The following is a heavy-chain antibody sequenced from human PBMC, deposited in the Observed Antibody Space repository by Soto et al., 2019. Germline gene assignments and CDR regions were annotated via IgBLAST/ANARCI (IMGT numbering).Heavy chain of an antibody. CDR2: LSGSGGTT. D-gene: IGHD6-19*01. V-gene: IGHV3-23*01. J-gene: IGHJ3*02. Sequence: EVQLLETGGGLVQPGGSLRLSCAASGFTFSSYAMSWVRQAPGKGMEWVSALSGSGGTTYYADSVKGRFTFSRDNSKNTLYLQMNSLRAEDTAVYYCAKTANGWFSAFDIWGQGTMVTVSS. CDR3: AKTANGWFSAFDI. CDR1: GFTFSSYA.